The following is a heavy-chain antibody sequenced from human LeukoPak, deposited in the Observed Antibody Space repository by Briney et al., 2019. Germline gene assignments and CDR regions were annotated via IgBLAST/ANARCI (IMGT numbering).Heavy chain of an antibody. CDR3: ARSIYYGSGSYGGYYYYMDV. Sequence: ASVKVSCKASGGTFSSYTISWVRQAPGQGLEWMGRIIPILGIANYAQKFQGRVTITADKSTSTAYMELSSLRSEDTAVHYCARSIYYGSGSYGGYYYYMDVWGKGTTVTVSS. CDR2: IIPILGIA. V-gene: IGHV1-69*02. CDR1: GGTFSSYT. D-gene: IGHD3-10*01. J-gene: IGHJ6*03.